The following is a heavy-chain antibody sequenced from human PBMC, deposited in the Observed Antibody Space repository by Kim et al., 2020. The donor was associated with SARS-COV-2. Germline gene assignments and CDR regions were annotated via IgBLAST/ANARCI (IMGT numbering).Heavy chain of an antibody. D-gene: IGHD1-7*01. CDR3: AKDREPAWNYVANNWFDP. J-gene: IGHJ5*02. Sequence: GRFTISRDNSKNTLYLQMNSLRAEDTAVYYCAKDREPAWNYVANNWFDPWGQGTLVTVSS. V-gene: IGHV3-23*01.